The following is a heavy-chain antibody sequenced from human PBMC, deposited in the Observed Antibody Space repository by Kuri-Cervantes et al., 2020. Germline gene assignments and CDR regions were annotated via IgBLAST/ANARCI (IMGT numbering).Heavy chain of an antibody. J-gene: IGHJ3*02. D-gene: IGHD2-15*01. CDR1: GGSIRSYY. V-gene: IGHV4-59*12. Sequence: SETLSLTCTVSGGSIRSYYWSWIRQPPGKGLEWIGYIYYSGSTNYNPSLKSRVTISVDRSKNQFSLKLSSVTAADTAVYYCARVGGVAAMAFDIWGQGTMVTVSS. CDR2: IYYSGST. CDR3: ARVGGVAAMAFDI.